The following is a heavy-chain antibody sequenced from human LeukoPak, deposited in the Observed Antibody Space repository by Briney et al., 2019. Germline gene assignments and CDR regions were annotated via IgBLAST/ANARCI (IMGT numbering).Heavy chain of an antibody. CDR3: ARRAGAYSHPYDY. Sequence: PGGSLRLSCAASGFTFSSYSMNWIRQAPGKGLEWVSSISSSSSYIYYADSVKGRFTISRDNSKNTLYLQMNSLRAEDTAVYYCARRAGAYSHPYDYWGQGTLVTVSS. J-gene: IGHJ4*02. CDR2: ISSSSSYI. CDR1: GFTFSSYS. V-gene: IGHV3-21*04. D-gene: IGHD4/OR15-4a*01.